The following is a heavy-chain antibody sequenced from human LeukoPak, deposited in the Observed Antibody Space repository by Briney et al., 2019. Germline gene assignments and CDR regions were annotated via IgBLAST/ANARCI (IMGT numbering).Heavy chain of an antibody. Sequence: PGGSLRLSCAASGFTFSSYEMNWVRQAPGKGLEWGSYISSSGSTIYYADSVKGRFTISRDNAKNSLYLQMNSLRAEDTAVYYCARISSLAVAGINWGQGTLVTVSS. CDR2: ISSSGSTI. CDR3: ARISSLAVAGIN. V-gene: IGHV3-48*03. D-gene: IGHD6-19*01. J-gene: IGHJ4*02. CDR1: GFTFSSYE.